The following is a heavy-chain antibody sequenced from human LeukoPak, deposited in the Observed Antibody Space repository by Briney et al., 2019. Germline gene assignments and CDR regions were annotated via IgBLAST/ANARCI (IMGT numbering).Heavy chain of an antibody. CDR1: GGSISSGNYY. V-gene: IGHV4-61*02. CDR2: IYTRGST. D-gene: IGHD3-22*01. J-gene: IGHJ4*02. Sequence: PSETLSLTCTVSGGSISSGNYYWSWIRQPAGKGLEWIGRIYTRGSTNYNPSLKSRVTISIDMSKNQFSLKLTSVTAADTAVYYCVRGPYYSDGRPDSWGQGTLVTVSS. CDR3: VRGPYYSDGRPDS.